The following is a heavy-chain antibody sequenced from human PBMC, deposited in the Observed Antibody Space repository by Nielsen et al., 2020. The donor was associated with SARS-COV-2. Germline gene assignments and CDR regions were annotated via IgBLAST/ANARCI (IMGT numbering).Heavy chain of an antibody. CDR1: GFTFSSYS. CDR3: ARVPYYDILTGSTFDY. V-gene: IGHV3-21*01. D-gene: IGHD3-9*01. Sequence: GGSLRLSCAASGFTFSSYSMNWVRQAPGKGLEWVSSISSSSSYIYYADSVKGRFTISRDNAKNSLYLQMNSLRAEDTAVYYCARVPYYDILTGSTFDYWGQGTLVTVSS. CDR2: ISSSSSYI. J-gene: IGHJ4*02.